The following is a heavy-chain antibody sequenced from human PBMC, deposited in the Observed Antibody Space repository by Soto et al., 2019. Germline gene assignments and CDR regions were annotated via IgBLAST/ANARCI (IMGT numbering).Heavy chain of an antibody. J-gene: IGHJ4*02. CDR1: GFTFSTTW. Sequence: EVQLVESGGGLVKPGGSLRLSCAASGFTFSTTWMNWVRQAPGKGLEWVGLIKSQAAGGTTDYTAPVQGRFTVSRDDSQNMLYLQMNNLRTEDTGIYYCSASASHYALFWGQEILVTVSS. D-gene: IGHD4-17*01. CDR2: IKSQAAGGTT. CDR3: SASASHYALF. V-gene: IGHV3-15*07.